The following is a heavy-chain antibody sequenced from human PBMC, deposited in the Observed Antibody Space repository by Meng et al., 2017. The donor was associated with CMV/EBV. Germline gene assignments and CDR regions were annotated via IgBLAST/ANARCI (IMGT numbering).Heavy chain of an antibody. CDR2: ISHSGNT. CDR3: ARSPVFWSLDY. CDR1: GGSISNSLW. D-gene: IGHD1-14*01. V-gene: IGHV4-4*02. J-gene: IGHJ4*02. Sequence: SETLSLTCAVSGGSISNSLWWSWVRQPPGKGLEWIGEISHSGNTKYNPSLQSRVTISADKTKNDFSLKLTSMTAADTGVYFCARSPVFWSLDYWGQGTLVTVSS.